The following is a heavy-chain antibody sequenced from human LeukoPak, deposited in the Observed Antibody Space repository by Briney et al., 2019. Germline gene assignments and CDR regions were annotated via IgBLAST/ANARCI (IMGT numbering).Heavy chain of an antibody. CDR3: ATVTTRRSDY. Sequence: SGPTLLNPTPALTLTCTFSGFSLRTPGVGVGWIRQPPGKALEWLSLIDWDDDKRYTPSLKSRLTITKDTSKNQVVLTMTNMDPVDTATYYCATVTTRRSDYWGQGTLVTVSS. V-gene: IGHV2-5*02. CDR1: GFSLRTPGVG. D-gene: IGHD4-17*01. CDR2: IDWDDDK. J-gene: IGHJ4*02.